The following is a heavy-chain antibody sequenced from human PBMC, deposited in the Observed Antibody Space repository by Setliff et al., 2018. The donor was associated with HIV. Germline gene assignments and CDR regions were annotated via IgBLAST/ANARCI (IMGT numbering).Heavy chain of an antibody. J-gene: IGHJ4*02. V-gene: IGHV1-69*10. CDR1: RGTFSSYG. CDR2: IIPILGIA. CDR3: ATRGRDLGFDY. D-gene: IGHD1-1*01. Sequence: ASVKVSCKASRGTFSSYGFNWVRQAPGQGLEWMGGIIPILGIANYAQNFQGRLTITADEYTGTAYMELSSLRSEDTAVYYCATRGRDLGFDYWGQGTLVTVSS.